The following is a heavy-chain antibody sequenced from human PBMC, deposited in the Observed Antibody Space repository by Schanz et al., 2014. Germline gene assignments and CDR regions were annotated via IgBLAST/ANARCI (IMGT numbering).Heavy chain of an antibody. V-gene: IGHV3-30*04. CDR1: GFSFSGFA. Sequence: QVQLEESGGGVVQPGGSLRLSCVASGFSFSGFAVHWVRQAPGKGLEWVSIVSHDGFTKHYADSVRGRFTLSRDNSKNTVYLQMNSLRAEDTAVYYCARDPSGSYGWFDPWGQGTLVTVSS. D-gene: IGHD1-26*01. J-gene: IGHJ5*02. CDR3: ARDPSGSYGWFDP. CDR2: VSHDGFTK.